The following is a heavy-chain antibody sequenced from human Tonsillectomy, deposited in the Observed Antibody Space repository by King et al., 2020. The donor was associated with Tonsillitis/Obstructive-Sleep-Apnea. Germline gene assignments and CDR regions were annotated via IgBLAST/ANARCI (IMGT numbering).Heavy chain of an antibody. CDR3: ARAKAAAGLYYFDY. CDR1: GGSVSSGSYY. CDR2: IYYSGST. J-gene: IGHJ4*02. V-gene: IGHV4-61*01. D-gene: IGHD6-13*01. Sequence: LQLQESGPGLVKPSETLSLTCTVSGGSVSSGSYYWSWIRQPPGKGLEWIGYIYYSGSTNYNPSLKSRGTISVDTSKNQFSLKLSSVTAADTAVYYCARAKAAAGLYYFDYWGQGTLVTVSS.